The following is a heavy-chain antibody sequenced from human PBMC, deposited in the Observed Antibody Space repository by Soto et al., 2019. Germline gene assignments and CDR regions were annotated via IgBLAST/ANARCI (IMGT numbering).Heavy chain of an antibody. CDR2: IIPIVGTA. CDR1: GGTFSSYA. D-gene: IGHD2-15*01. Sequence: QVQLVQSGAEVKKPGSSVKVSCKASGGTFSSYAISWVRQAPGQGLEWMGGIIPIVGTANYAQKFQGRVTITAGESTRTAYMDLSSLRSEDAAVYYCARDQQSLAYCSGGSCYSEGAFDSWGQGTLVTVSS. CDR3: ARDQQSLAYCSGGSCYSEGAFDS. J-gene: IGHJ4*02. V-gene: IGHV1-69*12.